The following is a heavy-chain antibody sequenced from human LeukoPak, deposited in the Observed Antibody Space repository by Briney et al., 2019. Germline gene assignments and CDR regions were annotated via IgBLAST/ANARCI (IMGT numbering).Heavy chain of an antibody. CDR1: GFTVSSNC. CDR3: ATQTVDTAMVMLMGYYYGMDV. J-gene: IGHJ6*02. Sequence: PGGSLRLSCAASGFTVSSNCMSWVRQAPGKGLEWVSVIYSGGSTYYADSVKGRFTISRDNSKNTLYLQMNSLRAEDTAVYYCATQTVDTAMVMLMGYYYGMDVWGQGTTVTVSS. CDR2: IYSGGST. D-gene: IGHD5-18*01. V-gene: IGHV3-53*01.